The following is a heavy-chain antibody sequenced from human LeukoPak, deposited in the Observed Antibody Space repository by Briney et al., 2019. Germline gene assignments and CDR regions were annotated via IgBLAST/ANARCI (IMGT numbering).Heavy chain of an antibody. V-gene: IGHV4-38-2*02. CDR3: ARDLSRTYYYDLSAGFDP. CDR2: IYHSGST. Sequence: SSETLSLTCTVSGYSISSGYYWGWIRQPPGKGLEWIGSIYHSGSTYYNPSLKSRVTISVDTSKNQFSLKLSSVTAADTAVYYCARDLSRTYYYDLSAGFDPWGQGTLVTVSS. J-gene: IGHJ5*02. D-gene: IGHD3-22*01. CDR1: GYSISSGYY.